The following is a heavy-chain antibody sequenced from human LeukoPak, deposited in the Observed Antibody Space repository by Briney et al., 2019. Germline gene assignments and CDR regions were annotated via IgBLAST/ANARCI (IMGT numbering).Heavy chain of an antibody. J-gene: IGHJ4*02. Sequence: PGGTLRLSCAASGFTFSSYGMSWVRQAPGKGLEWVSAISGSGGSTYYADSVKGRFTISRDNSKNTLYLQMNSLRAEDTAVYYCARDLMVLWFGELLDWGQGTLVTVSS. V-gene: IGHV3-23*01. D-gene: IGHD3-10*01. CDR1: GFTFSSYG. CDR3: ARDLMVLWFGELLD. CDR2: ISGSGGST.